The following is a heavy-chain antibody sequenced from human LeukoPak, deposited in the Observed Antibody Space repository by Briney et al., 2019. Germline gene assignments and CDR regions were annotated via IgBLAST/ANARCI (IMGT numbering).Heavy chain of an antibody. D-gene: IGHD3-22*01. CDR3: ARDLYYDSSGSDY. CDR2: IWYDGSNK. V-gene: IGHV3-33*01. J-gene: IGHJ4*02. CDR1: GFTFSSYG. Sequence: PGGSLRLSCAASGFTFSSYGMHWVRQAPGKGLEGVAVIWYDGSNKYYADSVKGRFTISRDNSKNTLYLQMNSLRAEDTAVYYCARDLYYDSSGSDYWGQGTLVTVSS.